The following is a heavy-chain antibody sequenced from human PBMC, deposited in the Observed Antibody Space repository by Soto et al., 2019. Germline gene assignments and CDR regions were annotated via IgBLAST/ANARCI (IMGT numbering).Heavy chain of an antibody. D-gene: IGHD2-15*01. CDR2: VSIGGST. CDR3: AKRRGAGGHFDY. J-gene: IGHJ4*02. Sequence: GGSLRLSCAASGFTFSSYAMSWVRQAPGKGLEWVAVVSIGGSTHYADSVRGRFTISRDNSKNTLSLQMNSLTAEDTAVYFCAKRRGAGGHFDYWGQGALVTVSS. CDR1: GFTFSSYA. V-gene: IGHV3-23*01.